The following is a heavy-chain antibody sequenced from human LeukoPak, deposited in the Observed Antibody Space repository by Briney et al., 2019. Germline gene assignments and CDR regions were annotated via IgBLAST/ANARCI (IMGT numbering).Heavy chain of an antibody. CDR2: IYYSGST. V-gene: IGHV4-59*08. J-gene: IGHJ6*02. Sequence: PGGSLRLSCAASGFTFSSYAMSWVRQAPGKGLEWIGYIYYSGSTNYNPSLKSRVTISVDTSKNQFSLKLSSVTAADTAVYYCARRMDVWGQGTTVTVSS. CDR1: GFTFSSYA. CDR3: ARRMDV.